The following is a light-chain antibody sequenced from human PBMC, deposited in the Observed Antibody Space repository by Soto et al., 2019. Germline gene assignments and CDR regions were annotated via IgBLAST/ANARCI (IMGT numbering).Light chain of an antibody. CDR2: DAS. CDR3: QQRYNWPPLT. J-gene: IGKJ4*01. Sequence: EIVLTQSPATLSLSPGERATLSCRASQSVDNYLAWYQQKPGQVPRLLIYDASNRATGIPARFTGSGSGTDFTLTIRSLGPEDFAVYYCQQRYNWPPLTFGGGTKVEIK. V-gene: IGKV3-11*01. CDR1: QSVDNY.